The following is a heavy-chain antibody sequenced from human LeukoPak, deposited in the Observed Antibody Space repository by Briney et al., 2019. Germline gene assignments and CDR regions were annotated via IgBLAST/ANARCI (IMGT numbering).Heavy chain of an antibody. V-gene: IGHV4-39*07. Sequence: SETLSLTCTVSGGSISSGSYYWGWIRQPPGKGLEWIGSIYYSGSTYYNPSLKSRVTISVDTSKNQFSLKLSSVTAADTAVYYCAREKLGIVLMVYARGDFDYWGQGTLVTVSS. CDR2: IYYSGST. CDR3: AREKLGIVLMVYARGDFDY. J-gene: IGHJ4*02. CDR1: GGSISSGSYY. D-gene: IGHD2-8*01.